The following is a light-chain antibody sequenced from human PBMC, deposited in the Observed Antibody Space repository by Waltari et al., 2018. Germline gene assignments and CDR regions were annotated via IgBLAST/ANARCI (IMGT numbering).Light chain of an antibody. CDR1: QSVSSY. CDR2: DAS. V-gene: IGKV3-11*01. Sequence: EIVLTQSPATLSVSPGERAPLSCRASQSVSSYLAWYQQKPGQAPRLLIDDASNRATGIPARVRCSGSGTDFTLTISSLEPEDFAVYYCQQRSNWPLTFGGGTKVEIK. CDR3: QQRSNWPLT. J-gene: IGKJ4*01.